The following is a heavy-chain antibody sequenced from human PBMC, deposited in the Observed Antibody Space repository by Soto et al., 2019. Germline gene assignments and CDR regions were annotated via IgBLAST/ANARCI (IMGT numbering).Heavy chain of an antibody. J-gene: IGHJ5*02. V-gene: IGHV2-5*02. CDR1: GFSLSTSGAG. D-gene: IGHD4-17*01. CDR2: IYWDDDK. CDR3: ARAHYGGNRWFDP. Sequence: QITLKESGPTLVKPTQTLTLTCTFPGFSLSTSGAGVGWIRQPPGKALVWLALIYWDDDKRYSPSLKSRRTITQDTPNHQGVRTTTHRAPVDPATYSCARAHYGGNRWFDPWGQGTLVTLAA.